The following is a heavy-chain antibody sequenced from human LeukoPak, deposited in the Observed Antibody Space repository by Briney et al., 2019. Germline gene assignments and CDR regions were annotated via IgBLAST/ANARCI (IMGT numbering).Heavy chain of an antibody. CDR1: GFTFGRYW. CDR2: IKQEGSET. CDR3: ARDKGDYDRSGSLFVF. V-gene: IGHV3-7*05. D-gene: IGHD3-22*01. Sequence: PGGCLRLSCAVSGFTFGRYWMSWGRQAPRRGLEWVANIKQEGSETYYVDSVKRRFTNSRDNAKNSLFLQMNSLRAEDTAVYYCARDKGDYDRSGSLFVFGGQGTLVTVP. J-gene: IGHJ4*02.